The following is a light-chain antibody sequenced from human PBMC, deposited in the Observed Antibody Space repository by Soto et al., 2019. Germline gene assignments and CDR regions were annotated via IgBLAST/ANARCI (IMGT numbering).Light chain of an antibody. J-gene: IGKJ2*01. CDR2: AAS. CDR1: RSFASSY. V-gene: IGKV3-20*01. CDR3: QQYGSSPPYT. Sequence: EVVLTQSPGTLSLSPGERATLSCRASRSFASSYLAWYQQKPGQAPRLLIFAASIRATGVSDRFSGGGSGTDFTLIISRLEPEDSAVYYCQQYGSSPPYTFGQGTKLEIK.